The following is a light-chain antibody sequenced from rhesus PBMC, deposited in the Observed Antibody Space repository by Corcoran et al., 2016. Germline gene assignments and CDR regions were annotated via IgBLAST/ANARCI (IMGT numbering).Light chain of an antibody. CDR1: QSLKHSDGKIY. CDR3: MQGTHWPVYS. V-gene: IGKV2S9*01. CDR2: EVS. J-gene: IGKJ2*01. Sequence: VLTQSPLSLPVTLGQPASISCRSSQSLKHSDGKIYLNWFHQKAGQPPRRLISEVSKRDSWVPERFRGGVTGSDVTLKVSRVEVEDIGVYYCMQGTHWPVYSFGQGTKVEI.